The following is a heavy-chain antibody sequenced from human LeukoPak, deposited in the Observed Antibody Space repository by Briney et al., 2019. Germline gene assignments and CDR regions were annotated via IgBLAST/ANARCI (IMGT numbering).Heavy chain of an antibody. J-gene: IGHJ3*02. V-gene: IGHV5-51*01. D-gene: IGHD4-23*01. CDR1: GYSFTCYW. CDR2: IYPGGSDT. CDR3: ARTNSGGAFDI. Sequence: GESLQISCKGSGYSFTCYWSGSGRPPPGEGLEWRGIIYPGGSDTSYSPCFQGQVTISAEKSISTAYLQWSSLKASETAMYYCARTNSGGAFDIWGQGTMVTVSS.